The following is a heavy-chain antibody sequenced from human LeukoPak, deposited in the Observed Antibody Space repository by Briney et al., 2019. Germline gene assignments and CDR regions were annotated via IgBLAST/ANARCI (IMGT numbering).Heavy chain of an antibody. J-gene: IGHJ4*02. Sequence: SETLSLTCTVSGYSISSGYYWGWIRQPPGKGLEWIGGTYHSGSTYYNPSLKSRVTISVDTSKNQFSLKLSSVTAADTAVYYCARVITAMINYYFDYWGQGTLVTVSS. V-gene: IGHV4-38-2*02. CDR2: TYHSGST. CDR3: ARVITAMINYYFDY. D-gene: IGHD5-18*01. CDR1: GYSISSGYY.